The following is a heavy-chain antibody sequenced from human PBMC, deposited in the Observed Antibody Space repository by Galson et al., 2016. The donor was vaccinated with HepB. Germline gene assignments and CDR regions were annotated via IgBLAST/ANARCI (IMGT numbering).Heavy chain of an antibody. CDR2: IWFDGVEK. J-gene: IGHJ5*02. CDR1: GFTFRNFG. D-gene: IGHD3-10*01. V-gene: IGHV3-33*01. Sequence: SLRLSCAASGFTFRNFGTHWVRQPPGKGLEWVATIWFDGVEKTYADSVKGRFTVSRDNSNSTLYLQMNSLRVEDTAVYYCARFRFKNWFGGMDPWGQGTLVTVSS. CDR3: ARFRFKNWFGGMDP.